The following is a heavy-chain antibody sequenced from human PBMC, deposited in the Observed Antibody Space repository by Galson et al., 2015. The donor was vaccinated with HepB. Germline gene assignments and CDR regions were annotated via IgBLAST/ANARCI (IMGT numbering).Heavy chain of an antibody. J-gene: IGHJ4*02. Sequence: SLRLSCAASGFTFSSYAMHWVRQAPGKGLEWVAVISYDGSNKYYADSVKGRFTISRDNSKNTLYLQMNSLRAEDTAVYYCARDQAPPFHCGGDCYSASFDYWGQGTLVTVSS. CDR3: ARDQAPPFHCGGDCYSASFDY. CDR2: ISYDGSNK. V-gene: IGHV3-30*04. CDR1: GFTFSSYA. D-gene: IGHD2-21*02.